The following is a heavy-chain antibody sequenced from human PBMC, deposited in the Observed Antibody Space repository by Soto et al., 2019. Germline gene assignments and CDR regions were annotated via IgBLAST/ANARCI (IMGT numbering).Heavy chain of an antibody. CDR2: IIPIFATA. CDR3: APCLLGVNYYYGMDV. V-gene: IGHV1-69*12. D-gene: IGHD3-16*01. CDR1: GGTFSSYA. J-gene: IGHJ6*02. Sequence: QVQLVQSGAEVKKPGSSVKVSCKASGGTFSSYAINWVRQAPGQGLEWTGGIIPIFATADYAQKFQGRVTINADESTSTAYMELSSLRSEDTAVYYCAPCLLGVNYYYGMDVWGQGTTVTVSS.